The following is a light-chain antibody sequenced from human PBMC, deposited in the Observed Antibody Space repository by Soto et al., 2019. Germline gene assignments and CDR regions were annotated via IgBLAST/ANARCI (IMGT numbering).Light chain of an antibody. Sequence: DVHLCQSPSSLSAPVGDRFTITCRASQSIRRYLNWYPQKPGTAPKLLIYAASSLQSGVPSRFSAIGSGTDVTLTISSLPPEELATYYGQQRYSNAITCGQGTRLKI. CDR2: AAS. J-gene: IGKJ5*01. CDR3: QQRYSNAIT. CDR1: QSIRRY. V-gene: IGKV1-39*01.